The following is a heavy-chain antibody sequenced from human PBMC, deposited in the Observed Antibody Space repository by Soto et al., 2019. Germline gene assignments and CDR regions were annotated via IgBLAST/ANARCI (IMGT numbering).Heavy chain of an antibody. CDR2: IIPIFGTA. J-gene: IGHJ4*02. CDR3: ARVERYSYGYANFDY. D-gene: IGHD5-18*01. CDR1: GGTFSSYA. Sequence: VASVKVSCKASGGTFSSYAISWVRQAPGQGLEWMGGIIPIFGTANYAQKFQGRVTITADESTSTAYMELSSLRSEDTAVYYCARVERYSYGYANFDYWGQGTLVTVSS. V-gene: IGHV1-69*13.